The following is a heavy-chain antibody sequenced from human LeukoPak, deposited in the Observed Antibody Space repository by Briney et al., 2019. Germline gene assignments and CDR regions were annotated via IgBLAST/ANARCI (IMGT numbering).Heavy chain of an antibody. D-gene: IGHD6-13*01. J-gene: IGHJ4*02. Sequence: GGSLRLSCAASGSTFSSCSMHWVHQAPGKGLVWVSRIKGDGSSISYADSVKGRFAIFRDNAKNTLFLQMDSLRAEDTAVYYCVRGTIAAAGIDYWGQGTLVTVSS. CDR3: VRGTIAAAGIDY. CDR1: GSTFSSCS. V-gene: IGHV3-74*01. CDR2: IKGDGSSI.